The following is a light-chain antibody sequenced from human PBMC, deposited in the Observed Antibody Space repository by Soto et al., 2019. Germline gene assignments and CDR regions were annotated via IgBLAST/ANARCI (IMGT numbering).Light chain of an antibody. Sequence: SYELTQPPSVSVAPGQTARITCGGNNIGSKSVHWYQQKPGQAPVLVVYDDSDRPSGIAERFSGSNSGNTATLTISRVEAGDEADYYCQVWDSSLYVFGTGTKLTVL. CDR1: NIGSKS. J-gene: IGLJ1*01. CDR3: QVWDSSLYV. V-gene: IGLV3-21*02. CDR2: DDS.